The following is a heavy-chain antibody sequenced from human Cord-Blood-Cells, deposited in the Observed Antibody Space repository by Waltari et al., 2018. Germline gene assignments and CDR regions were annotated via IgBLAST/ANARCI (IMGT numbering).Heavy chain of an antibody. Sequence: QVQLVQSGAEVKKPGASVKVSCKASGYTFTSYAMHWVRQAPGQRLEWMGWINAGNGNTKYSQKFQGRITITRDTSASTAYMELSSLRSEDTAVYYCAREPNCGGDCYYFDYWGQGTLVTVSS. CDR1: GYTFTSYA. J-gene: IGHJ4*02. CDR2: INAGNGNT. CDR3: AREPNCGGDCYYFDY. V-gene: IGHV1-3*01. D-gene: IGHD2-21*01.